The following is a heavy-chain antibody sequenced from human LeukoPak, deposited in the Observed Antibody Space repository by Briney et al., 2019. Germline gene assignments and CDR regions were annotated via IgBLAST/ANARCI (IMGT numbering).Heavy chain of an antibody. CDR1: GGSISSGGYY. J-gene: IGHJ4*02. Sequence: PSETLSLTCTVSGGSISSGGYYWSWIRQPPGKGLEWIGYIYHSGSTNYNPSLKSRVTISVDTSKNQFSLKLSSVTAADTAVYYCAREPVNNYDFWSGDVGVFDYWGQGTLVTVSS. CDR2: IYHSGST. V-gene: IGHV4-30-2*01. CDR3: AREPVNNYDFWSGDVGVFDY. D-gene: IGHD3-3*01.